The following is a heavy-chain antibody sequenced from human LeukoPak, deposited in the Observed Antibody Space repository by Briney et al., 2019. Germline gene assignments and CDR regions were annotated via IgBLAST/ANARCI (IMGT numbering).Heavy chain of an antibody. V-gene: IGHV4-59*08. CDR3: ARRGSGASLEYYFDL. Sequence: SETLSLTCTVSGDSIRSYYWSWIRQPPGKGLEYIGYIYYSGNTNSNPSLNSRVTISVDTSKNQFSLKLSSVTAADTAVYYCARRGSGASLEYYFDLWGRGTLVTVSS. CDR2: IYYSGNT. J-gene: IGHJ2*01. D-gene: IGHD1-14*01. CDR1: GDSIRSYY.